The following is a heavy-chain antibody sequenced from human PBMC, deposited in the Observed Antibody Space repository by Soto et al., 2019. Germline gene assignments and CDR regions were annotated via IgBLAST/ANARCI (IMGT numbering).Heavy chain of an antibody. Sequence: GASVKVSCKASGYTFTGYYMHWVRQAPGQGLEWMGWINPNSGGTNYAQKFQGWVTMTRDTSISTAYMELSRLRSDDTAVYYCARGDCSGGSCPYDAFDIWGQGPMVTVS. CDR3: ARGDCSGGSCPYDAFDI. CDR2: INPNSGGT. J-gene: IGHJ3*02. V-gene: IGHV1-2*04. D-gene: IGHD2-15*01. CDR1: GYTFTGYY.